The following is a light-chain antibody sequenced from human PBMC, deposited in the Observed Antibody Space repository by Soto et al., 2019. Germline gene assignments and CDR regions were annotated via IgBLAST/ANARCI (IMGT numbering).Light chain of an antibody. CDR2: DVT. V-gene: IGLV2-14*03. Sequence: QSVLTQPASVSGSPRQSITISCTGTSSDVGGYNYVSWYQHHPGKAPKLIIYDVTNRPSGVSNPFSGSKSGNTASLTISGLQPEDEADYYCSSYTTSNTRQIVFGTGTKVTV. J-gene: IGLJ1*01. CDR3: SSYTTSNTRQIV. CDR1: SSDVGGYNY.